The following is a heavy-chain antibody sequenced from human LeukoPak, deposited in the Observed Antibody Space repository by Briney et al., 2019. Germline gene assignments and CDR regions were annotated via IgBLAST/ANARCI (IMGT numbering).Heavy chain of an antibody. CDR3: ARVVRPTYYYGSGSFDY. D-gene: IGHD3-10*01. J-gene: IGHJ4*02. Sequence: SETLSLTCTVSGGSISSYYWSWIRQPPGKGLEWIGYIYYSGSTNYNPSLKSRVTISVDTSKNQFPLKLSSVTAADTAVYYCARVVRPTYYYGSGSFDYWGQGTLVTVSS. CDR1: GGSISSYY. V-gene: IGHV4-59*01. CDR2: IYYSGST.